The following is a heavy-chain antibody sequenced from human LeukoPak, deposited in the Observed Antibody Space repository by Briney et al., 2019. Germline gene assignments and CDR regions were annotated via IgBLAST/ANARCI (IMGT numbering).Heavy chain of an antibody. V-gene: IGHV4-39*01. CDR3: ARLDPQQLGLDY. J-gene: IGHJ4*02. Sequence: PSETLSLTCTVSGGSISSSSYYWGWIRQPPGKGLEWIGSIYYSGSTYYNPSLKSRVTISVDTSKNQFSLKLSSVTAADTAVYYCARLDPQQLGLDYWGQGTLVTVSS. D-gene: IGHD6-13*01. CDR2: IYYSGST. CDR1: GGSISSSSYY.